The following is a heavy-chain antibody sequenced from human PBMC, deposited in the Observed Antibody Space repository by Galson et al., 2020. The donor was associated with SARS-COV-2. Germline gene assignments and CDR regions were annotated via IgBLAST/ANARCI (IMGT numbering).Heavy chain of an antibody. CDR1: GLSFSNSW. J-gene: IGHJ4*02. V-gene: IGHV3-7*04. CDR2: INGDSSLN. Sequence: GGSLRLSCAASGLSFSNSWMSWVRRAPGKGLEWVAHINGDSSLNTYLDSVKGRFTISRDNAENSVYLQMNSLRPEDTAIYYCGGGSGWLCDYWGQGILVTVSS. D-gene: IGHD6-19*01. CDR3: GGGSGWLCDY.